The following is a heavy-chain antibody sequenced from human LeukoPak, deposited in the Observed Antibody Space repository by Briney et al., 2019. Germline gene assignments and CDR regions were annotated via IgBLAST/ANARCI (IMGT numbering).Heavy chain of an antibody. CDR1: GFTFSSSA. J-gene: IGHJ4*02. Sequence: GGSLTLSCASSGFTFSSSAMTWVRQAPGKGLEWVSAISDSGGDTIDTASARDRFTVSRVNSKNTLYLHMNSLRAEDTAVYYCSKGGSYAPLDYWGQGTLVTVSS. CDR2: ISDSGGDT. D-gene: IGHD1-26*01. V-gene: IGHV3-23*01. CDR3: SKGGSYAPLDY.